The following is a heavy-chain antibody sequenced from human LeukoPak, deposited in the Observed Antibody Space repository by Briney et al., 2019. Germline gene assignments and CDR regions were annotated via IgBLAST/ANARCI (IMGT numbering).Heavy chain of an antibody. V-gene: IGHV3-11*06. CDR2: ISSSSSYT. CDR1: GFTYSDYY. CDR3: ARSIGYYDFWSGYQTD. Sequence: GGSLRLSCAASGFTYSDYYMSWIRQAPGKGLEWVSYISSSSSYTNYADSVKGRFTISRDNAKNSLYLQMNSLRAEDTAVYYCARSIGYYDFWSGYQTDWGQGTLVTVSS. D-gene: IGHD3-3*01. J-gene: IGHJ4*02.